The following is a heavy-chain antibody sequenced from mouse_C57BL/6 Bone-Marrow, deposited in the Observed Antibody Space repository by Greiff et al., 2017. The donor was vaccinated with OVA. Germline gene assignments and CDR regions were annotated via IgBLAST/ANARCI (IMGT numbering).Heavy chain of an antibody. CDR2: IDPSDSET. D-gene: IGHD3-2*02. J-gene: IGHJ3*01. CDR1: GYTFTSYW. V-gene: IGHV1-52*01. Sequence: VQLQQPGAVLVRPGSSVKLSCKASGYTFTSYWMHWVKQRPIQGLEWIGNIDPSDSETHYNQKFKDKATLTVDKSSSTAYMQLSSLTSEDSAVYYCAIRQLRLRAWFAYWGQGTLVTVSA. CDR3: AIRQLRLRAWFAY.